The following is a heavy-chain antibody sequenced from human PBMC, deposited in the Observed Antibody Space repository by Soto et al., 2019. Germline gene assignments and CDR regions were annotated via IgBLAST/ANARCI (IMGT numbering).Heavy chain of an antibody. CDR3: ALQSGYDSALLFDY. CDR2: IWYDGSNK. Sequence: QVQLVESGGGVVQPGRSLRLSCAASGFTFSSYGMHWVRQAPGKGLEWVAVIWYDGSNKYYADSVKGRFTISRDNSKNTLYLQMNSLRAEDTAVYYCALQSGYDSALLFDYWGQGTLVTVSS. V-gene: IGHV3-33*01. J-gene: IGHJ4*02. CDR1: GFTFSSYG. D-gene: IGHD5-12*01.